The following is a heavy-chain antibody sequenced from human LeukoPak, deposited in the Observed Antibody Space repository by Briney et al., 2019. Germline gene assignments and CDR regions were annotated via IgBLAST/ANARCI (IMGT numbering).Heavy chain of an antibody. CDR3: AKGYTNGVDQEVWLDP. Sequence: SETLSLTCTVSGGSISSRSYSWGWIRQPPGKGLEWIGSMYYTGNTDYNPSLKSRLTMSVDTSKDQFSLKLSSVTAADTAVYFCAKGYTNGVDQEVWLDPWGQGTLVTVSS. CDR1: GGSISSRSYS. J-gene: IGHJ5*02. D-gene: IGHD2-8*01. V-gene: IGHV4-39*07. CDR2: MYYTGNT.